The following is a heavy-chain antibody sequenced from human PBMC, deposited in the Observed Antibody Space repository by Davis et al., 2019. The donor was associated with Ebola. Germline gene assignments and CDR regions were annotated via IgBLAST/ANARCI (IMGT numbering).Heavy chain of an antibody. CDR1: TFTFSSYA. CDR2: ISTDGNKK. D-gene: IGHD3-16*01. CDR3: VKDQSMIANNFFGLDV. V-gene: IGHV3-30*18. Sequence: PGESLKISCEASTFTFSSYAMHWVRQAPGKGLEWVAFISTDGNKKDYADSVKGRFTISRANSRDTLFLQMDSLRFEDSAVYYCVKDQSMIANNFFGLDVWGQGTTVTVSS. J-gene: IGHJ6*02.